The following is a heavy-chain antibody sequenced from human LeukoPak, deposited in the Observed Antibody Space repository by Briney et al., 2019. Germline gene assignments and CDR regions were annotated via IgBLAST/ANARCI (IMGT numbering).Heavy chain of an antibody. V-gene: IGHV4-34*01. CDR1: GGSFSGYY. CDR3: ARRRTMVRGVIIKGWFDP. CDR2: INHSGST. D-gene: IGHD3-10*01. Sequence: SETLSLTCAVYGGSFSGYYWSWIRQPPGKGLEWIGEINHSGSTNYNPSLKSRVTISVDTSKDQFSLKLSSVTAADTAVYYCARRRTMVRGVIIKGWFDPWGQGTLVTVSS. J-gene: IGHJ5*02.